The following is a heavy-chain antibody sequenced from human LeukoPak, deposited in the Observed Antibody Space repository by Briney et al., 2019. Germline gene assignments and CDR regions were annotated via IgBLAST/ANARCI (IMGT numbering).Heavy chain of an antibody. D-gene: IGHD6-25*01. V-gene: IGHV4-39*01. Sequence: SETLSLTCTLSGGSIASNNFCWGWIRQPPGKGLEWFVSIYYTGSTYYNPSLKTRVSISVDTSKRQFSLSLRSVTAADTALYYCARMGAYSSGLYRDFDLWGRGTPVSVSS. CDR1: GGSIASNNFC. CDR2: IYYTGST. J-gene: IGHJ2*01. CDR3: ARMGAYSSGLYRDFDL.